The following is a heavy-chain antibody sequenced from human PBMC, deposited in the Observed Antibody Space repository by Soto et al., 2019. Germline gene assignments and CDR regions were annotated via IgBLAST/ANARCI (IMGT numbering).Heavy chain of an antibody. CDR2: IDHSGNT. D-gene: IGHD3-16*01. Sequence: SETLSLTCAVYGGSFSAYYWAWIRQSPGKGLEWIGEIDHSGNTNFNPSLKSRVIISVDTSKNQFSLKVTSVTAADTAVYYCARTNRRRVLFDYYYYGMDVWGQGATVTVSS. V-gene: IGHV4-34*01. J-gene: IGHJ6*02. CDR3: ARTNRRRVLFDYYYYGMDV. CDR1: GGSFSAYY.